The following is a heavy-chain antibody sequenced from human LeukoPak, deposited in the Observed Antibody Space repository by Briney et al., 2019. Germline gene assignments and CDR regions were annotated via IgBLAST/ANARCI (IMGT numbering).Heavy chain of an antibody. Sequence: ASVMVSCKASGYTFTSYGISWVRQAPGQGLEWMGWISAYNGNTNYAQKLQGRVTMTTDTSTSTAYMELRSLRSDDTAVYYCARDGMAGTGGNWFDPWGQGTLVTVSS. J-gene: IGHJ5*02. CDR3: ARDGMAGTGGNWFDP. CDR1: GYTFTSYG. V-gene: IGHV1-18*01. D-gene: IGHD6-19*01. CDR2: ISAYNGNT.